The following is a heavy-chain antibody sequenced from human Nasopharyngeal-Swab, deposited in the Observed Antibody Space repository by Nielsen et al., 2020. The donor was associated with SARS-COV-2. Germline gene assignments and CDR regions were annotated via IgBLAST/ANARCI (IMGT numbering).Heavy chain of an antibody. D-gene: IGHD1-1*01. CDR2: ISGSGGST. V-gene: IGHV3-23*01. CDR3: AREAFDSTTYYYYMDV. CDR1: GFTFSSYA. J-gene: IGHJ6*03. Sequence: GGSLRLSCVVSGFTFSSYAMSWVRQAPGKGLEWVSAISGSGGSTYYADSVKGRFTISRDNSKNTLYLQMNSLRAGDTAVYYCAREAFDSTTYYYYMDVWGKGTTVTVSS.